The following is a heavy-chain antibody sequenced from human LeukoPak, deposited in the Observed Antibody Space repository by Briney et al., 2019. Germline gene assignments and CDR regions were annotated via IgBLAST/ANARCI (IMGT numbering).Heavy chain of an antibody. CDR1: GYTFTGYY. Sequence: ASVKVSCKASGYTFTGYYMHWVRQAPGQGLEWMGCINPNSGDTNYAQTFQDRFTMTRDTSISTAYMELNRMRADDTGVYYCARVGETARAYNGFDPWGGGSHVGDSS. CDR3: ARVGETARAYNGFDP. V-gene: IGHV1-2*02. D-gene: IGHD5-18*01. CDR2: INPNSGDT. J-gene: IGHJ5*02.